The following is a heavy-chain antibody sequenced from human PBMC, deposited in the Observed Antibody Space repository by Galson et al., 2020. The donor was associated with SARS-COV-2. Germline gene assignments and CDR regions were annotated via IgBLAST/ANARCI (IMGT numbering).Heavy chain of an antibody. CDR2: ISSSGSA. Sequence: ASETLSLTCTVSAASISSGAYYWGWVRQPPGKGLEWIGSISSSGSAYYNPSLKSRVTISPDTSKNQFSLRLISVTAADTAMYYCVRDEGYGSGLRGADVWGQGTTVTVSS. J-gene: IGHJ6*02. V-gene: IGHV4-39*07. CDR1: AASISSGAYY. CDR3: VRDEGYGSGLRGADV. D-gene: IGHD6-19*01.